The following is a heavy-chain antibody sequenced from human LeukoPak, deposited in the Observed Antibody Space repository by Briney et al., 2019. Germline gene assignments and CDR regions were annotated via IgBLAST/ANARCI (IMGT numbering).Heavy chain of an antibody. CDR2: INHSGST. CDR1: GGSFSGYY. V-gene: IGHV4-34*01. Sequence: SETLSLTCAVYGGSFSGYYWSWIRQPPRKGLEWIGEINHSGSTNYNPSLKSRVTISVDTSKNQFSLKLSSVTAADTAVYYCASRLPWFDPWGQGTLVTVSS. D-gene: IGHD2-15*01. CDR3: ASRLPWFDP. J-gene: IGHJ5*02.